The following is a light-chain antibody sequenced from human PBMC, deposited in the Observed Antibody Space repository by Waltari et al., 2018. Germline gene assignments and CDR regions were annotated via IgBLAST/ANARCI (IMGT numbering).Light chain of an antibody. CDR3: QQYYHWVA. J-gene: IGKJ4*01. CDR1: ESVSSN. V-gene: IGKV3-15*01. Sequence: EIVMTQSPATLPVSPGERATLSGRASESVSSNVAWYQQKPGQAPRLLIYGASTRATGVPAKFRGSGSGTDFTLTISSLQSEDFAVYYCQQYYHWVAFGGGTWVQIK. CDR2: GAS.